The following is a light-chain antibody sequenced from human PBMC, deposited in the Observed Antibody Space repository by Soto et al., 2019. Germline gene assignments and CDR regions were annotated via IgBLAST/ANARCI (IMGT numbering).Light chain of an antibody. CDR1: QDIRNY. J-gene: IGKJ1*01. CDR3: QKYNGPPRT. CDR2: AAS. V-gene: IGKV1-27*01. Sequence: DIQMTQSPSAMSASVGDRITITCRASQDIRNYLAWYQQKPGKVPKLLIYAASILQSGVPSRFSGSGSGTDFTLTISSLQPEDVATYYCQKYNGPPRTFGQGTKVEIK.